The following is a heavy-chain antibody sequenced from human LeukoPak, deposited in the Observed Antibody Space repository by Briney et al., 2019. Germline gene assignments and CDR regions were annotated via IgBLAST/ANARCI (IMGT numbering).Heavy chain of an antibody. Sequence: EASVKLSCKAYGGTFSSYAISWVRQAPGQGLEWMGGIIPIFGTANYAQKFQGRVTITTDESTSTAYMELSSLRSEDTAVYYCATAYRGSPYDAFDIWGQGTMVTVSS. CDR1: GGTFSSYA. CDR3: ATAYRGSPYDAFDI. D-gene: IGHD1-26*01. J-gene: IGHJ3*02. CDR2: IIPIFGTA. V-gene: IGHV1-69*05.